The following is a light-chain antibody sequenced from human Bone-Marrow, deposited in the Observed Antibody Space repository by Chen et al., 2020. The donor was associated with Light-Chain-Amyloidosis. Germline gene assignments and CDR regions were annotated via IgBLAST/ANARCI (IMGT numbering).Light chain of an antibody. V-gene: IGLV3-25*03. Sequence: SYELTQPPSVSVSPGQTARITCSGDDLPTKYAYWYQQKPGQAPVLVICRDTERPSGISERFSGSSSGTTATLTISGVQAEDEADYHCQSADSSGTYEVIFGGGTKLTVL. CDR3: QSADSSGTYEVI. CDR2: RDT. CDR1: DLPTKY. J-gene: IGLJ2*01.